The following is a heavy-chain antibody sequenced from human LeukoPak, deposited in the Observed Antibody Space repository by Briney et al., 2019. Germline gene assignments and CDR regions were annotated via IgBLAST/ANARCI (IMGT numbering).Heavy chain of an antibody. CDR3: AKDRGEGYNWNPTEY. CDR1: GFTFSSHW. D-gene: IGHD1-20*01. V-gene: IGHV3-74*01. Sequence: GSLRLSCADSGFTFSSHWMHWVRQAPGKGLVWVSRIKYDASSTSYADSVKGRFTISRDNSKNTLYLQMNSLRAEDTAVYYCAKDRGEGYNWNPTEYWGQGTLVTVSS. J-gene: IGHJ4*02. CDR2: IKYDASST.